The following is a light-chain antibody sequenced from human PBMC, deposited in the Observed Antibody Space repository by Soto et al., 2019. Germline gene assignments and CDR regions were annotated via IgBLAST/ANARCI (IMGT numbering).Light chain of an antibody. CDR1: SSNSGGGYD. CDR2: GNS. Sequence: QAVLRQPPSVSGAPGQRFSISCTGSSSNSGGGYDVRWYQQLPGTAPKLLIYGNSDRPSGVPDRFSGSKSDTSASLAITGLQAEDEADYYCQSYGNSLSAFVFGTGTKVTVL. V-gene: IGLV1-40*01. J-gene: IGLJ1*01. CDR3: QSYGNSLSAFV.